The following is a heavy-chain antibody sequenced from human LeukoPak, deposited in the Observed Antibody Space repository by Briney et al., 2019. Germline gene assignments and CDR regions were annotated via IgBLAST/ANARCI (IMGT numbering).Heavy chain of an antibody. CDR3: ARDSPYSGSYHPFDY. CDR1: GYTFTGYG. D-gene: IGHD1-26*01. CDR2: ISAYNGNT. J-gene: IGHJ4*02. Sequence: GASVKVSCKASGYTFTGYGISWVRQAPGQGLEWMGWISAYNGNTNYAQKLQGRVTMTTDTSTSTAYMELRSLRSDDTAVYYCARDSPYSGSYHPFDYWGQGTLVTVSS. V-gene: IGHV1-18*01.